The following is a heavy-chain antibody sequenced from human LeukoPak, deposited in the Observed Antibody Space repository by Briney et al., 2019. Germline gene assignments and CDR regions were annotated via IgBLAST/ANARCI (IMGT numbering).Heavy chain of an antibody. CDR2: ISGSGGTT. CDR3: AKDSRSTLPRGRLDY. V-gene: IGHV3-23*01. D-gene: IGHD2-21*02. CDR1: GLTFSSYA. J-gene: IGHJ4*02. Sequence: GGSLRLSCAASGLTFSSYAMSWVRQAPGKGLEWVSGISGSGGTTYYADSVKGRFTISRDSSKNTYLQMNSLRAEDTAAYYCAKDSRSTLPRGRLDYWGQGTLVTVSS.